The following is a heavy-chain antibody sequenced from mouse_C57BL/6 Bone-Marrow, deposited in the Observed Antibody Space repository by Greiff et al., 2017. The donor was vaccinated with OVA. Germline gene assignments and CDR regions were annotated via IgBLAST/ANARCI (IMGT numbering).Heavy chain of an antibody. CDR1: GYTFTEYT. CDR3: ARHGYYGSIRFSY. D-gene: IGHD1-1*01. V-gene: IGHV1-62-2*01. CDR2: FYPGSGSI. Sequence: QVQLQQSGAELVKPGASVQLSCKASGYTFTEYTIHWVKQRSGQGLEWIGWFYPGSGSIKYNENFTDKATLTVDKSSITVYMELSRVTSEDSSVYFGARHGYYGSIRFSYWGQGTLVTVSA. J-gene: IGHJ3*01.